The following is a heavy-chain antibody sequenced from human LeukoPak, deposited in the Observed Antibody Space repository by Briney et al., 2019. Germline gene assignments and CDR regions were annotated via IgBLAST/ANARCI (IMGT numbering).Heavy chain of an antibody. CDR1: GFTFSSYA. J-gene: IGHJ4*02. D-gene: IGHD6-13*01. Sequence: PGRSLRLSCAASGFTFSSYAMHWVRQAPGKGLEWVSSISSSSSYIYYADSVKGRFTISRDNAKNSLYLQMNSLRAEDTAVYYCARVGQQLVRYYFDYWGQGTLVTVSS. CDR3: ARVGQQLVRYYFDY. CDR2: ISSSSSYI. V-gene: IGHV3-21*01.